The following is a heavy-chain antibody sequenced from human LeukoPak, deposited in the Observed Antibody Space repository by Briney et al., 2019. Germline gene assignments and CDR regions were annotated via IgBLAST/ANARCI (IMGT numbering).Heavy chain of an antibody. J-gene: IGHJ5*02. D-gene: IGHD3-9*01. CDR1: GGSISSGGYY. V-gene: IGHV4-61*08. CDR3: ARVGTYYDILTGLLGFDP. Sequence: PSETLSLTCTASGGSISSGGYYWSWIRQPPGKGLEWIGYIYHSGSTYYNPSLKSRVTISVDTSKNQFSLKLSSVTAADTAVYYCARVGTYYDILTGLLGFDPWGQGTLVTVSS. CDR2: IYHSGST.